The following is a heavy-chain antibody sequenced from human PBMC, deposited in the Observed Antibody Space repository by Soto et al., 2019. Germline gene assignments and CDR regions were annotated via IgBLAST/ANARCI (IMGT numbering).Heavy chain of an antibody. CDR2: ISGSGGST. CDR1: GFTFSSYA. D-gene: IGHD6-13*01. Sequence: GGSLRLSCAASGFTFSSYAMSWVRQAPGKGLEWVSAISGSGGSTYYADSVKGRFTISRDNSKNTLYLQMNSLRAEDTAVYYCAKARVWQIYYYYGMDVWGQGTTVTVSS. V-gene: IGHV3-23*01. CDR3: AKARVWQIYYYYGMDV. J-gene: IGHJ6*02.